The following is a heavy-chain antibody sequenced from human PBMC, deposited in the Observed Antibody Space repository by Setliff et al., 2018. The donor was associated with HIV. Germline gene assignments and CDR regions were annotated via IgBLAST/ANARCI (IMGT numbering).Heavy chain of an antibody. CDR1: GGSFSGYY. J-gene: IGHJ4*02. D-gene: IGHD6-13*01. CDR2: INHSGST. CDR3: ARHHPGGIAAAGLDY. Sequence: SETLSLTCAVYGGSFSGYYWSWIRQPPGKGLEWIGEINHSGSTNYNPSLKSRVTILVDTSKNQFSLKLSSVTAADTAVYYCARHHPGGIAAAGLDYWGQGTLVTVSS. V-gene: IGHV4-34*01.